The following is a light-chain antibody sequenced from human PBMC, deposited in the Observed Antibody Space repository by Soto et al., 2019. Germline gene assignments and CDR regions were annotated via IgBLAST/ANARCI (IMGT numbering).Light chain of an antibody. Sequence: QSVLTQPPSASGSPGQSATISCTGAASDIGAYNFVSWYQQHPGKAPQLLIYDVSNRPSGVSNRFSGSKSGNTASLTISGLRAEDEADYYCNSYTSNNTYVFGTGTKLTVL. J-gene: IGLJ1*01. V-gene: IGLV2-14*01. CDR1: ASDIGAYNF. CDR3: NSYTSNNTYV. CDR2: DVS.